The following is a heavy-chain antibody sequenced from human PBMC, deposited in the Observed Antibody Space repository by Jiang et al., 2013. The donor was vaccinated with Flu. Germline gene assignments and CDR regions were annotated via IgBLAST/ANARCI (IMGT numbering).Heavy chain of an antibody. V-gene: IGHV1-69*01. CDR2: IIPILGKS. J-gene: IGHJ6*01. CDR3: ARLHCSSTSCYVQHGMD. CDR1: GGTFSTYA. Sequence: GAEVKRPGSSVKVSCRASGGTFSTYAISWVRQAPGQGLESMGGIIPILGKSNYAQKFQDRVTITADTGTAYMELSSLTSDDTAVYYCARLHCSSTSCYVQHGMD. D-gene: IGHD2-2*01.